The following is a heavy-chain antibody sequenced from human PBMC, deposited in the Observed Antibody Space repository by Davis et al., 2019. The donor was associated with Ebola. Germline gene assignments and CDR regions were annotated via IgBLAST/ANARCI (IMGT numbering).Heavy chain of an antibody. J-gene: IGHJ4*02. Sequence: GGSLRLSCSASGFTFIAHTRHWVRKAPGKGLEYVSVISSSGKTYYADSVKGRFTISRDNSQNNVYLQMTSLRVEDTAVYYCVKEGTTTIWVDSDNWGQGTLVTVAS. V-gene: IGHV3-64D*08. CDR3: VKEGTTTIWVDSDN. CDR1: GFTFIAHT. CDR2: ISSSGKT. D-gene: IGHD1-26*01.